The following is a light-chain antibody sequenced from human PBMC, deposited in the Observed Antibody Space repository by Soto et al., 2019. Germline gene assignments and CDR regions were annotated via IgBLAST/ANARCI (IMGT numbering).Light chain of an antibody. CDR2: EAS. CDR1: QSISSW. CDR3: QQYKSYSSGT. Sequence: DTQMTQSPSTLSASVGDRVTITCRASQSISSWLAWYQHKPGKAPKLLIYEASSLKSGVPSRFSGSGSGTEFTLTISSLQPDDFATYYCQQYKSYSSGTFGQGTKVEIK. J-gene: IGKJ1*01. V-gene: IGKV1-5*03.